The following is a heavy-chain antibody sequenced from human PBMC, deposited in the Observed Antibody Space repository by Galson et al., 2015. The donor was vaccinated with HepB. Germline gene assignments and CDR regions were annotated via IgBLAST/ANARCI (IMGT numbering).Heavy chain of an antibody. J-gene: IGHJ4*02. V-gene: IGHV3-30*18. CDR2: ISYDGSNT. CDR3: AKGGCSSGACSLDY. D-gene: IGHD2-15*01. Sequence: LRLSCAASGFSFSSYAMDWVRQAPGKGLEWLAVISYDGSNTYSADSVKGRFTISRDNANNTLNLQMNSLRTEDTAVYYCAKGGCSSGACSLDYWGRGTLVTVSS. CDR1: GFSFSSYA.